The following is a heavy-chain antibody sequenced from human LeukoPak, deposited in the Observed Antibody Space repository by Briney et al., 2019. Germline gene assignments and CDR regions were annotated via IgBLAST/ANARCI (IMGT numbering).Heavy chain of an antibody. CDR3: ARVRNLYYYGSGASYYFDY. D-gene: IGHD3-10*01. CDR1: GFTFSSYE. CDR2: ISSSGSTI. J-gene: IGHJ4*02. V-gene: IGHV3-48*03. Sequence: GGSLRLSCAASGFTFSSYEMNWVRQAPGKGLEWVSYISSSGSTIYYADSVKGRFTISRDNAKNSLYLQMNSLRAEDTAVYYCARVRNLYYYGSGASYYFDYWGQGTLVTVSS.